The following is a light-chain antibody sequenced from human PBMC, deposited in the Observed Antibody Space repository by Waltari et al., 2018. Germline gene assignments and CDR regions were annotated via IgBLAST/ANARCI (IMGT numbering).Light chain of an antibody. J-gene: IGLJ3*02. V-gene: IGLV1-44*01. Sequence: QSVLTQPPSASGTPGQGVTVSCSGSNSNIGRNGVSWYQQVPGTAPKLLIHTDKQRPSGGPDRFSGSKSGTSASLAISGLQSEDEAHYYCAAWDDSLNGRVFGGGTKVTVL. CDR2: TDK. CDR3: AAWDDSLNGRV. CDR1: NSNIGRNG.